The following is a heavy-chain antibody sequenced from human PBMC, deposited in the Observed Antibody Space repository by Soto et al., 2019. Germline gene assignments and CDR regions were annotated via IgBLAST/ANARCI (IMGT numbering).Heavy chain of an antibody. D-gene: IGHD5-18*01. CDR1: GYSFTSYW. CDR3: ARTRGYRYGLNAFDI. J-gene: IGHJ3*02. CDR2: IYPGDSDT. Sequence: GESLKISCKGSGYSFTSYWIGWVRQMPGKGLEWMGIIYPGDSDTRYSPSFQGQVTISADKSISTAYLQWSSLKASGTAMYYCARTRGYRYGLNAFDIWGQGTMVTVSS. V-gene: IGHV5-51*01.